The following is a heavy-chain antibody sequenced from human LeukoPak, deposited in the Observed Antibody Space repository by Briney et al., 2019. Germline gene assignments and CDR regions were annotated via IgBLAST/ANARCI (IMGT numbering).Heavy chain of an antibody. CDR1: GYIFSNYW. CDR2: IYPGDSDT. Sequence: GGSLQISCKGSGYIFSNYWIAGVRQLPGKGLEGMGLIYPGDSDTRDSPSLQGQVTFSADKSISTAYLQWSSLKASDTAMYYCATSYGGSHFDYWGQGTLVTVSS. V-gene: IGHV5-51*01. J-gene: IGHJ4*02. CDR3: ATSYGGSHFDY. D-gene: IGHD2-15*01.